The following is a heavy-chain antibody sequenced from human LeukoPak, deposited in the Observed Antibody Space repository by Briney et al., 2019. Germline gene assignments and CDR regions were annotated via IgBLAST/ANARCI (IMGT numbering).Heavy chain of an antibody. V-gene: IGHV3-7*03. CDR3: ARAGYSSSWYSRYFDL. CDR2: IKQDGSEK. J-gene: IGHJ2*01. Sequence: PGGSLRLSCAASGFTVSSYWMSWVRQAPGKGLEWVANIKQDGSEKDYVDSVKGRFTISRENAKNSLYLQMNSLRAGDTDVYYCARAGYSSSWYSRYFDLWGRGTLVTVSS. D-gene: IGHD6-13*01. CDR1: GFTVSSYW.